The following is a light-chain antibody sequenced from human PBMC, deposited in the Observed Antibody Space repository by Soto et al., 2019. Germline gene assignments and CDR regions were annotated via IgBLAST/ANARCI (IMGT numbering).Light chain of an antibody. CDR1: SSDFGGYNY. J-gene: IGLJ1*01. Sequence: QSVLTQPPSASGSFGQSVTISCTGTSSDFGGYNYVSWYQQHPGKAPKLMIYEVSERPSGVPDRFSGSKSGNTASLTVSGLQAYDDADYYCSSYSGTNYHYAFGTGNKVPVL. CDR2: EVS. CDR3: SSYSGTNYHYA. V-gene: IGLV2-8*01.